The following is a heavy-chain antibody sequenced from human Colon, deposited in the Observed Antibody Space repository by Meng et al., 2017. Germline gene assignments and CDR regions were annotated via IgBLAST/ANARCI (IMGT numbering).Heavy chain of an antibody. CDR3: ARDLGDYYGSGSYYSEYKWFDP. CDR1: GFTFSSYE. J-gene: IGHJ5*02. Sequence: GESLKISCAASGFTFSSYEMNWVRQAPGKGLEWVSYISSSGSTIYYADSVKGRFTISRDNAKNSLYLQMNSLRAEGTAVYYCARDLGDYYGSGSYYSEYKWFDPWGQGTLVTVSS. D-gene: IGHD3-10*01. CDR2: ISSSGSTI. V-gene: IGHV3-48*03.